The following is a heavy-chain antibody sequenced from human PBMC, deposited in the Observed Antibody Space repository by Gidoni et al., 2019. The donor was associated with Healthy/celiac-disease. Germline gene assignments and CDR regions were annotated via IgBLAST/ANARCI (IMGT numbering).Heavy chain of an antibody. V-gene: IGHV3-23*01. D-gene: IGHD6-19*01. J-gene: IGHJ4*02. CDR3: AKEWGDSSGWYSGDYFDY. Sequence: EVQLLESGGGLVQPGGSLRLSCAASGFTFSSYAMSWVRQAPGKGLEWVSAISGSGGSTYYADSVKGRFTISRDNSKNTLYLQMNSLRAEDTAVYYCAKEWGDSSGWYSGDYFDYWGQGTLVTVSS. CDR1: GFTFSSYA. CDR2: ISGSGGST.